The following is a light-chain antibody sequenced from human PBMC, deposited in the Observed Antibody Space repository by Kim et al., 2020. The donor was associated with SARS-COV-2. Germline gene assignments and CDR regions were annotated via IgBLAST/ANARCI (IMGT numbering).Light chain of an antibody. CDR1: KLGDKY. J-gene: IGLJ2*01. CDR2: QDS. V-gene: IGLV3-1*01. Sequence: SPAQTASITCSGDKLGDKYACWYQQKPGQSPVLVIYQDSTRPSGLPERFSGSNYGNTATLTISGTQAMDEADYYCQAWDSSTAVFGGGTQLTVL. CDR3: QAWDSSTAV.